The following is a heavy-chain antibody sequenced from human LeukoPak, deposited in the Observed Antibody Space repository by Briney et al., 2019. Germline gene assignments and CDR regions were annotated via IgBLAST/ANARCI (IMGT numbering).Heavy chain of an antibody. CDR2: IRSKAYDGTT. V-gene: IGHV3-49*04. J-gene: IGHJ5*02. Sequence: PGRPLRLSCTASGFTFGDYAMSWVRQAPGKGLEGVGFIRSKAYDGTTEYAASVKSRFTISRDDSKSIAYLQMYSLKTEDTAVYYCTRDPGYCSSISCHNWFDPWGQGTLVTAAS. CDR1: GFTFGDYA. CDR3: TRDPGYCSSISCHNWFDP. D-gene: IGHD2-2*01.